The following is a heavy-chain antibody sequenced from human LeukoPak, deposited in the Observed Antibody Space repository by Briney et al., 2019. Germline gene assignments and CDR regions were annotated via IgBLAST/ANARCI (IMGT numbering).Heavy chain of an antibody. CDR2: FSYSGNT. CDR3: ARRGPVHNTISNAFDI. Sequence: SETLSLTCHVSGGSITWSSDYGGWIRQPPGKGLEWIGSFSYSGNTFYNPSLRSRVTISADTSKNYFSLKLSSVTAADTAVYYCARRGPVHNTISNAFDIWGQGTVVTVSS. J-gene: IGHJ3*02. CDR1: GGSITWSSDY. D-gene: IGHD3-10*01. V-gene: IGHV4-39*01.